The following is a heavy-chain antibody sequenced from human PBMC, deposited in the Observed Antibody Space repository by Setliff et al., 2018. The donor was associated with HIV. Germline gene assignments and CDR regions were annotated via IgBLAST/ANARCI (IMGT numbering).Heavy chain of an antibody. Sequence: PGESLKISCAASGFTFNSYGMHWVRQAPGKGLEWVALIWYDASKKEYADSVKGRFNILRDDSKKTVDLQMNSLRADDTAVYYCVKDVVKFWSGSGALDFWGPGTLVTVSS. D-gene: IGHD3-3*01. V-gene: IGHV3-33*06. CDR2: IWYDASKK. J-gene: IGHJ4*02. CDR1: GFTFNSYG. CDR3: VKDVVKFWSGSGALDF.